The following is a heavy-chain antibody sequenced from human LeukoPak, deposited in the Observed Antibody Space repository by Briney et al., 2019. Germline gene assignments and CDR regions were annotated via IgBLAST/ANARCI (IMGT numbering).Heavy chain of an antibody. Sequence: PSETLSLTCTVSGGSISSYYWSWIRQPPGKGLEWIGYINDSGSTNSNPSLKSRVTMSVDTSKNQFSLKLSSVTAADAAVYYCRRGTVTTANFDCWGQGTLVTVSS. J-gene: IGHJ4*02. V-gene: IGHV4-59*01. CDR3: RRGTVTTANFDC. CDR2: INDSGST. CDR1: GGSISSYY. D-gene: IGHD4-17*01.